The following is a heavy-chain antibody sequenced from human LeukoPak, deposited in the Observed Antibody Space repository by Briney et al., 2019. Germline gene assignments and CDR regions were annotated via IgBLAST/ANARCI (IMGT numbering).Heavy chain of an antibody. D-gene: IGHD3-22*01. V-gene: IGHV3-30*18. J-gene: IGHJ1*01. CDR1: GFTFSSYG. Sequence: PGRSLGLSCAASGFTFSSYGMHWVRQAPGKGLEWVAVISYDGSNKYYADSVKGRFTISRDNSKNTLYLQMNSLRAEDTAVYYCAKATYYYDSSNIQHWGQGTLVTVSS. CDR2: ISYDGSNK. CDR3: AKATYYYDSSNIQH.